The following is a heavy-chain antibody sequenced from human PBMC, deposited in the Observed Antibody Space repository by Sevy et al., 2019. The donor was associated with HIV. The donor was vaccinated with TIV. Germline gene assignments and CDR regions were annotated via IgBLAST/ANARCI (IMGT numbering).Heavy chain of an antibody. D-gene: IGHD3-22*01. J-gene: IGHJ4*02. V-gene: IGHV3-30*03. Sequence: GGSLRLSCAASGFTFSSYGMHWVRQAPGKGLEWVAVISYDGSNKYYADSVKGRFTISRDNSKNTLYLQMNSLRAEDTAVYYCADGAHYYDSGGYGYWGQGTLVTVSS. CDR2: ISYDGSNK. CDR3: ADGAHYYDSGGYGY. CDR1: GFTFSSYG.